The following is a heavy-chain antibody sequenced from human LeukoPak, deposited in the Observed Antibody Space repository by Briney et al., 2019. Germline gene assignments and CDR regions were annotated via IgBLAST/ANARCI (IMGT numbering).Heavy chain of an antibody. Sequence: ASVKVSCKASGYTFTSYFMHWVRQAPGQGLEWMGWINPNSGGTNYAQKFQGRVTLTRDTSISTAHMELSRLRSDDTAKYYCAKAGDYYDSSGFRGIDFWGQGTLVTVSS. CDR2: INPNSGGT. CDR1: GYTFTSYF. CDR3: AKAGDYYDSSGFRGIDF. D-gene: IGHD3-22*01. V-gene: IGHV1-2*02. J-gene: IGHJ4*02.